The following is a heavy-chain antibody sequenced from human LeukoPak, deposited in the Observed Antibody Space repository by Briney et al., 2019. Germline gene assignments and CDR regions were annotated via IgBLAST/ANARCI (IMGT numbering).Heavy chain of an antibody. D-gene: IGHD3-3*01. V-gene: IGHV1-18*01. CDR2: ISAYNGNT. J-gene: IGHJ5*02. Sequence: ASVKVSCKASGYTFTSYGISGVRQAPGQGREWMGWISAYNGNTNYAQKLQGRVTMTRDMYTSTVYMELSSLRSEHTAVYYCAREAITIFGVVRTQTTYGPHRFDPWGQGTLVTVSS. CDR1: GYTFTSYG. CDR3: AREAITIFGVVRTQTTYGPHRFDP.